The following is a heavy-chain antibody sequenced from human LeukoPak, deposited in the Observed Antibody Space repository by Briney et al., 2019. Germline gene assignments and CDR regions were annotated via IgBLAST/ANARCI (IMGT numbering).Heavy chain of an antibody. CDR3: AKDLVLGGTTGFDY. D-gene: IGHD3-16*01. CDR1: GFTFADYA. V-gene: IGHV3-9*01. J-gene: IGHJ4*02. Sequence: PGRSLRLSCAASGFTFADYAMHWVRQAPGKGLEWVSGISWNSGSIGYADSVKGRFTISRDNAKNSLYLQMNSLRAEDTALYYCAKDLVLGGTTGFDYWGQGTLVTVSS. CDR2: ISWNSGSI.